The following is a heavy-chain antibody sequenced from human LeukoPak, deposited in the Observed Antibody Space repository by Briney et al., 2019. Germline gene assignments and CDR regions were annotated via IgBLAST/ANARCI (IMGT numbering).Heavy chain of an antibody. V-gene: IGHV4-31*03. CDR2: IYYSGST. D-gene: IGHD5-24*01. CDR1: GGSISSGGYY. J-gene: IGHJ4*02. Sequence: PSETLSLTCTVSGGSISSGGYYWSWIRQHPGKGLEWIGYIYYSGSTYYNPSLKSRVTISVDTSKNQFSLKLSSVTAADTAVYYCANNVRDGYSYWGQGTLVTVSS. CDR3: ANNVRDGYSY.